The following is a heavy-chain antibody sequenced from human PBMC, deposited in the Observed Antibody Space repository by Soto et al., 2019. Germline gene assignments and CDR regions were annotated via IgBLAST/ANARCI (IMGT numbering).Heavy chain of an antibody. CDR1: GGSVSSISYY. D-gene: IGHD3-3*01. CDR3: ARERFLEWFVPPRGWFDP. J-gene: IGHJ5*02. V-gene: IGHV4-39*02. Sequence: SETLSLTCTVSGGSVSSISYYWGWIRQPPGKGLEWIGSIYNSGSTYYNPSLKSRVTIFVDTSKNQFSLKLSSVTAADTAVYYCARERFLEWFVPPRGWFDPWGQGTLVTVSS. CDR2: IYNSGST.